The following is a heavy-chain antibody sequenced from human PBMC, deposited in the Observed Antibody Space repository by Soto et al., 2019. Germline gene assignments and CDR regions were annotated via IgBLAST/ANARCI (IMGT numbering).Heavy chain of an antibody. Sequence: GASVKVSCKASGYTFTDYDIHWVLRAAGQGLEWMGWMNPNSGNTGYAQKFQERVTITRDMSTSTAYMELNSLRPDDTAVDYCAARGSRDFYMDVWGKGTTVTVSS. V-gene: IGHV1-8*01. J-gene: IGHJ6*03. CDR3: AARGSRDFYMDV. D-gene: IGHD2-2*01. CDR1: GYTFTDYD. CDR2: MNPNSGNT.